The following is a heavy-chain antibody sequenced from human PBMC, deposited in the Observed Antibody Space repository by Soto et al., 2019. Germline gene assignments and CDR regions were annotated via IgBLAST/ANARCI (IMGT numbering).Heavy chain of an antibody. CDR2: VNYRGST. CDR3: ARDGGVIRAGLCY. CDR1: GGSISSGSYY. V-gene: IGHV4-61*01. J-gene: IGHJ4*02. D-gene: IGHD3-16*02. Sequence: QVQLQESGPGLVKPSETLSLTCTVSGGSISSGSYYWSWIRQPPGKGLEWIGYVNYRGSTNYNRSLKSRGTISGDPAQNQFSLELTSGTASVQAVFFWARDGGVIRAGLCYWGQGTLVTVSS.